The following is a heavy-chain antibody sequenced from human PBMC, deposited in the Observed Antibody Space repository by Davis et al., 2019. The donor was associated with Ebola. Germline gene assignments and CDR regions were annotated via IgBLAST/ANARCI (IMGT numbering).Heavy chain of an antibody. CDR3: ARVSYDFWSGFDY. CDR1: GYTFNNYG. Sequence: AASVKVSCKASGYTFNNYGVSWVRQAPGQGLEWMGWISAYNGNTNYAQKLQGRVTMTTDTSTSTAYMELRSLRSDDTAVYYCARVSYDFWSGFDYWGQGTLVTVSS. CDR2: ISAYNGNT. J-gene: IGHJ4*02. D-gene: IGHD3-3*01. V-gene: IGHV1-18*01.